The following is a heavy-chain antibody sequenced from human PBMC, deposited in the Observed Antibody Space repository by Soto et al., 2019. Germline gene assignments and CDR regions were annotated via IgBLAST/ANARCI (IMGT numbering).Heavy chain of an antibody. V-gene: IGHV1-2*02. CDR1: GYTFTGYY. CDR3: ASSYGSGSYSYYGMDV. J-gene: IGHJ6*02. Sequence: GASVKVSCKASGYTFTGYYMHWVRQAPGQGLEWMGWINPNSGGTNYAQKFQGRVTMTRDTSISTAYMELSRLRPDDTAVYYCASSYGSGSYSYYGMDVWGQGTTVTVSS. D-gene: IGHD3-10*01. CDR2: INPNSGGT.